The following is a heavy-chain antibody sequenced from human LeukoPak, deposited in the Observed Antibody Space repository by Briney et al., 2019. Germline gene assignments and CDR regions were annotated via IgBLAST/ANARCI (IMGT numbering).Heavy chain of an antibody. CDR3: ARHVSSIAAREFDY. CDR1: GGSISSYY. V-gene: IGHV4-59*08. CDR2: IYYSGST. J-gene: IGHJ4*02. Sequence: SETLSLTCTVFGGSISSYYWSWIRQPPGRGLEWIGYIYYSGSTNYNPSLKSRVTISVDTSKNQFSLKLSSVTAADTAVYYCARHVSSIAAREFDYWGQGTLVTVSS. D-gene: IGHD6-6*01.